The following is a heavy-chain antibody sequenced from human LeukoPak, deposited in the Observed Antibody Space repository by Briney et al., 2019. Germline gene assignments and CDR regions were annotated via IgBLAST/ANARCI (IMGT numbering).Heavy chain of an antibody. CDR3: ARGGYGGNVIRDYMDV. CDR2: INPNSGGT. CDR1: GYTFTSNY. Sequence: ASVKVTCKAFGYTFTSNYMHWVRQAPGQGLEWMGWINPNSGGTNYAQKFQGRVTMTRDTSISTVYMELSRLRSDDTAVFYCARGGYGGNVIRDYMDVWGKGTTVTVSS. D-gene: IGHD4-23*01. J-gene: IGHJ6*03. V-gene: IGHV1-2*02.